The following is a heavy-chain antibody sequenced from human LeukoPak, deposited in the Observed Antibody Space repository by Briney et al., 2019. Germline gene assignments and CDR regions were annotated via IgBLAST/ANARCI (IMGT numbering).Heavy chain of an antibody. CDR2: INSNGGDI. J-gene: IGHJ4*02. CDR1: GFTFDDYA. V-gene: IGHV3-23*01. Sequence: GGSLRLSCAASGFTFDDYAMTWVRQAPGKGLEWVSGINSNGGDICYADSVKGRFTISRDNSKNTLYLQMNSLRAEDTAVYYCANWIGSSSRDYWGQGTLVTVSS. CDR3: ANWIGSSSRDY. D-gene: IGHD6-6*01.